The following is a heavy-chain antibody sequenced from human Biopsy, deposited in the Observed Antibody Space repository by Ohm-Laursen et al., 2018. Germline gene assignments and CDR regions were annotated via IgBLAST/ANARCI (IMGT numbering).Heavy chain of an antibody. CDR3: ARVGSGWAPFDK. V-gene: IGHV4-38-2*01. CDR1: GYSISSDYR. Sequence: GTLSLTWAVSGYSISSDYRWGWIRQAPGKTLEWLGNIFKDGNTHYNPSLRSRLIISVDTSKNQFSLMMTSVSGADTAVYLCARVGSGWAPFDKWGPGTLVTVSS. D-gene: IGHD6-19*01. CDR2: IFKDGNT. J-gene: IGHJ4*02.